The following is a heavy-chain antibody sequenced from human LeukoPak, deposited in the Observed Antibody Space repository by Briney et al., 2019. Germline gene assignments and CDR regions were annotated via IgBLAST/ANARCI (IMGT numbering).Heavy chain of an antibody. D-gene: IGHD2-2*01. CDR1: GYTFTSYD. J-gene: IGHJ4*02. CDR2: MNPNSGNT. CDR3: ARGRRRVPAAISH. Sequence: ASVKVPCKASGYTFTSYDINWVRQATGQGLEWMGWMNPNSGNTGYAQKFQGRVTMTRNTSISTAYMELSSLRSEDTAVYYCARGRRRVPAAISHWGQGTLVTVSS. V-gene: IGHV1-8*01.